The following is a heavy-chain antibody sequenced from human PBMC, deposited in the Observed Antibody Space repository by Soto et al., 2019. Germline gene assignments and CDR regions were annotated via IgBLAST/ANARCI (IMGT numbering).Heavy chain of an antibody. J-gene: IGHJ5*02. Sequence: PGGSLRLSCAAPGFAFSAYAMSWVRQAPGKGLECISLISGTGVPTLYAESVKGRFSVSRDNSKDTLFLEMNNMRDDDTAIYYCAKSFCSSSSCFFLWVDPWGPGTLVTVS. CDR2: ISGTGVPT. V-gene: IGHV3-23*01. CDR3: AKSFCSSSSCFFLWVDP. CDR1: GFAFSAYA. D-gene: IGHD2-2*01.